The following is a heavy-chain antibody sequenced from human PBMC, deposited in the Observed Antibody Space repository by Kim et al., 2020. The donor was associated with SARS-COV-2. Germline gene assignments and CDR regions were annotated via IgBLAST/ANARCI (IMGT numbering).Heavy chain of an antibody. J-gene: IGHJ6*02. V-gene: IGHV3-23*01. Sequence: GGSLRLSCAASGFTFSNYAMSWVRQAPGKGLEWVSGISGSDSNTYYADSVKGRFTISRDNSKNTLYLQLNSLRAEDTAVYYCAKEDRRGHIVAGHRPPYYYYAMDVWGQGTPVTVSS. CDR2: ISGSDSNT. CDR3: AKEDRRGHIVAGHRPPYYYYAMDV. CDR1: GFTFSNYA. D-gene: IGHD5-12*01.